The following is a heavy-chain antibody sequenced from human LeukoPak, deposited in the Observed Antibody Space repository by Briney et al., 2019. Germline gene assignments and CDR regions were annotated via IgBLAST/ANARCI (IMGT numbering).Heavy chain of an antibody. CDR3: TTLMRHCSAGSCYSGVSGRYYFDS. V-gene: IGHV3-49*04. D-gene: IGHD2-15*01. Sequence: GGSLRLSCTSSGFSFGDYAISWVRQAPGKGLEWVSLIRYKAVGETTEFAASVKGRCSVSRDDSKNIAFLQLDSLKTEDTAVYFCTTLMRHCSAGSCYSGVSGRYYFDSWGQGTLVTVSS. CDR2: IRYKAVGETT. J-gene: IGHJ4*02. CDR1: GFSFGDYA.